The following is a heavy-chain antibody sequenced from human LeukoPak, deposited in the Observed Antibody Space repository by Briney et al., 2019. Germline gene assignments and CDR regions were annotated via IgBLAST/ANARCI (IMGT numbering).Heavy chain of an antibody. J-gene: IGHJ6*03. CDR2: IYTSGST. Sequence: PSETLSLTCTVSGGSISSYYWSWIRQPAGQGLEWIGRIYTSGSTNYNPSLKSRVTMSVDTSKNQFSLKLSSVTAADTAVYYCARDFLGYSYGWDYYYMDVWGKGTAATVSS. CDR3: ARDFLGYSYGWDYYYMDV. D-gene: IGHD5-18*01. CDR1: GGSISSYY. V-gene: IGHV4-4*07.